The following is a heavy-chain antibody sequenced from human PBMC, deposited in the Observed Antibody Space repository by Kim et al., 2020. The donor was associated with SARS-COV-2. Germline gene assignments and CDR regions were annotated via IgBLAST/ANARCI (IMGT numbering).Heavy chain of an antibody. CDR3: ARVQVRRHIVVVTASRHYFDY. D-gene: IGHD2-21*02. Sequence: SETLSLTCTVSGGSNSSGDYYWSWIRQPPGKGLEWIGYIYYSGSTYYNPSLKSRVTISVDTSKNQFSLKLSSVTAADTAVYYCARVQVRRHIVVVTASRHYFDYWGQGTLVTVSS. J-gene: IGHJ4*02. CDR1: GGSNSSGDYY. V-gene: IGHV4-30-4*01. CDR2: IYYSGST.